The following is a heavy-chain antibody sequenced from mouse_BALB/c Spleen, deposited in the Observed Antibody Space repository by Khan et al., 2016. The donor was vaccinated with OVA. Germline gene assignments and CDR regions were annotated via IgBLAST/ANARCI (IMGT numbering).Heavy chain of an antibody. D-gene: IGHD1-1*01. Sequence: VQLQESGAELVKPGASVKLSCKASGYTFTSYYMYWVKQRPGQGLEWIGEINPSNGGTNVNEKFKSKATLTVDKSSSSAYMEVSSLTSEDSAVYYCTSGGYGSPFAYWGQGTLVTVSA. CDR1: GYTFTSYY. CDR3: TSGGYGSPFAY. V-gene: IGHV1S81*02. CDR2: INPSNGGT. J-gene: IGHJ3*01.